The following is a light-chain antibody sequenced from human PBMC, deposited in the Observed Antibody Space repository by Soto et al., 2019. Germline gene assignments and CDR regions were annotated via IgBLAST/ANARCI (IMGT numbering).Light chain of an antibody. V-gene: IGKV4-1*01. J-gene: IGKJ1*01. CDR1: QSVLYSSDNKNY. Sequence: DIVMTQSPDSLAVSLGERATINCKSSQSVLYSSDNKNYLAWFQQKPGQPPKLLIYWAYTRESGVPDRFTGSGSGTDFTLTISSLQAEDVAVYYCQQYYKSPTWTFGQGTKVEIK. CDR3: QQYYKSPTWT. CDR2: WAY.